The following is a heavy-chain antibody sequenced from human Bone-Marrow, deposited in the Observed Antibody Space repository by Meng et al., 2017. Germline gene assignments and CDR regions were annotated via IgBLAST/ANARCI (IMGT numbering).Heavy chain of an antibody. CDR3: ARRDCSGGSCYSRRGSWFDP. J-gene: IGHJ5*02. CDR2: INHSGST. Sequence: VRHKLWAEALFHPSGPLPLTCAVYGGSFSVYYWSWIRQPPGKGLEWIREINHSGSTNYNPSLKSRVTISVDTSKNQFSLKLSSVTAADTAVYYCARRDCSGGSCYSRRGSWFDPWGQGTLVTVSS. V-gene: IGHV4-34*01. CDR1: GGSFSVYY. D-gene: IGHD2-15*01.